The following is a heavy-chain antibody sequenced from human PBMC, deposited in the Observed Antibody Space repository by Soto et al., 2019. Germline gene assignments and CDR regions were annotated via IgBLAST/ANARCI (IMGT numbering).Heavy chain of an antibody. CDR3: ARGPYCSCGTCFGSQSAFDI. V-gene: IGHV3-30-3*01. CDR1: GFTFSSYA. Sequence: QVQLVESGGGVVQPGTSLRLSCAASGFTFSSYAMHWVRQAPGKGLEWVAVISYDGYNKYYADSVKGRFTISRDNSKNTLYLQMNSLGAEDTAVYYCARGPYCSCGTCFGSQSAFDIWGQGTMVTVSS. J-gene: IGHJ3*02. D-gene: IGHD2-15*01. CDR2: ISYDGYNK.